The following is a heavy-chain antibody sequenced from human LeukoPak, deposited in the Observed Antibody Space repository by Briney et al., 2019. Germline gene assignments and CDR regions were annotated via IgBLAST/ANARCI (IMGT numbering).Heavy chain of an antibody. CDR2: IRYDGSNK. D-gene: IGHD3-10*02. V-gene: IGHV3-30*02. J-gene: IGHJ6*04. CDR3: AELGITMIGGV. CDR1: GFTFISYG. Sequence: GGALRLSCAASGFTFISYGMHWVRQAPGKGLEWVAFIRYDGSNKYYAESVKGRFTISRDNAKNSLYLQMNSLRAEDTAVYSCAELGITMIGGVWGKGTTVTISS.